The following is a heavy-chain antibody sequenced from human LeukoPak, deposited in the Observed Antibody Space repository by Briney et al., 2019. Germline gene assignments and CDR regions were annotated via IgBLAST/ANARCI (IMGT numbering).Heavy chain of an antibody. J-gene: IGHJ5*02. V-gene: IGHV4-59*02. Sequence: WETLSLTCTVSGGSVSGYYWSWIRQPPGKGPEWIGYIYYSGSTNYNPSLKSRVTISVDTSENQFSLKLTSVTAADTAVYYCARDREYSSSGLVWFDPWGHGILVTVSS. D-gene: IGHD6-6*01. CDR2: IYYSGST. CDR1: GGSVSGYY. CDR3: ARDREYSSSGLVWFDP.